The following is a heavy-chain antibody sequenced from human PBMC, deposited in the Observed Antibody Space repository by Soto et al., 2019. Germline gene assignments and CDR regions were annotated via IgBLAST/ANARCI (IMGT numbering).Heavy chain of an antibody. V-gene: IGHV4-39*01. CDR1: GGSISSSDFY. CDR2: MYYSGST. D-gene: IGHD6-25*01. CDR3: AVVDSTGNWFDP. Sequence: QLRLQESGPGLVKPSETLSLTCTVSGGSISSSDFYWGWLRQTPGKGLEFIGSMYYSGSTYYNPSLKSRLTISVDTSKNQFTLKLISVTAADTAVYYCAVVDSTGNWFDPLGEGALVTVSS. J-gene: IGHJ5*02.